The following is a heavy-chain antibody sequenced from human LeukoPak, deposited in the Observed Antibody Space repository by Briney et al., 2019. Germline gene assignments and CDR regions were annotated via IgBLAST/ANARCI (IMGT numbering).Heavy chain of an antibody. D-gene: IGHD2-21*01. CDR2: INPNTGDT. CDR1: GYTFTVYY. J-gene: IGHJ4*02. Sequence: ASVRVSCKASGYTFTVYYMHRVRHTPRQGLEWMGWINPNTGDTHYAQKFQGRVTLTRDTSITTVYMELSRLTSDDTAIFYCAVAPGDYWGQGTLVTVSS. CDR3: AVAPGDY. V-gene: IGHV1-2*02.